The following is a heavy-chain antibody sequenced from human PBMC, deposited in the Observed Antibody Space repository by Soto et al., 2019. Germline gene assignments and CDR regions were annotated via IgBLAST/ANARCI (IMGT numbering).Heavy chain of an antibody. D-gene: IGHD3-3*01. CDR2: ISAYNGNT. J-gene: IGHJ6*02. CDR3: ARGGRDFWSGSDKYYYYGMDV. CDR1: GYTFTSYG. Sequence: ASVKASCKASGYTFTSYGISWVRQAPGQGLEWMGWISAYNGNTNYAQKLQGRVTMTTDTSTSTAYMELRSLRSDDTAVYYCARGGRDFWSGSDKYYYYGMDVWGQGTTVTVSS. V-gene: IGHV1-18*01.